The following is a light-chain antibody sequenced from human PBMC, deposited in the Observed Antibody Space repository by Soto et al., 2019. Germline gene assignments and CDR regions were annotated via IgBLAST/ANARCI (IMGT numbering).Light chain of an antibody. CDR2: WAS. Sequence: DIVMTQSPDALAVSLGERATINCKSSQRVLYSSNNKNYLAWYQQKPGHPPKLLIYWASTRESGVPDRFSGSGSGTDFTLTISSLQAEDVAVYCCQQYYSPQGLTFGGGTKVEIK. CDR1: QRVLYSSNNKNY. CDR3: QQYYSPQGLT. J-gene: IGKJ4*01. V-gene: IGKV4-1*01.